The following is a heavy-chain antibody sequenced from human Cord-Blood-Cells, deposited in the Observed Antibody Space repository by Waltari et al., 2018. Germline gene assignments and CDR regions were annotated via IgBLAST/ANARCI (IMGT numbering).Heavy chain of an antibody. V-gene: IGHV3-53*02. CDR2: IYSGGST. Sequence: EVQLVETGGGLIQPGGSLSLSCAASGFTVSRNSSRWVRQAPGKGLEWVSVIYSGGSTYYADSVKGRFTISRDNSKNTLYLQMNSLRAEDTAVYYCARVTATVNWYFDLWGRGTLVTVSS. CDR1: GFTVSRNS. D-gene: IGHD1-26*01. CDR3: ARVTATVNWYFDL. J-gene: IGHJ2*01.